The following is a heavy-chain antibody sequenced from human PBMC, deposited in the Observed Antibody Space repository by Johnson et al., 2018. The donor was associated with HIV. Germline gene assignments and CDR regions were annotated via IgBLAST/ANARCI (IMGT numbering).Heavy chain of an antibody. J-gene: IGHJ3*02. Sequence: VQLVESGGGLVQPGGSLRLSCAASGFTVSKKYMSWVRQAPGKGLEWVSVIYSGGDTDYADSLKGRFTISRDNSRDTVHLQMNSLRSEDTAVYYCASRGREIVAAGILGAFDIWGQGTMVTVSS. CDR2: IYSGGDT. D-gene: IGHD6-13*01. V-gene: IGHV3-66*02. CDR1: GFTVSKKY. CDR3: ASRGREIVAAGILGAFDI.